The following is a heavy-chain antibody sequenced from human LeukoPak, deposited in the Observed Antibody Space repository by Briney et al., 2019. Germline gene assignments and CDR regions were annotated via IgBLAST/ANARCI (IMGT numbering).Heavy chain of an antibody. D-gene: IGHD6-13*01. V-gene: IGHV1-2*04. J-gene: IGHJ6*02. CDR1: GYTFTGYY. CDR2: INPNSGGT. CDR3: ARGDSSSWYPPLDYYYYSMDV. Sequence: ASVKVSCKASGYTFTGYYMHWVRQAPGQGLEWMGWINPNSGGTNYAQKFQGWVTMTRDTSISTAYMELSRLRSDDTAVYYCARGDSSSWYPPLDYYYYSMDVWGQGTTVTVSS.